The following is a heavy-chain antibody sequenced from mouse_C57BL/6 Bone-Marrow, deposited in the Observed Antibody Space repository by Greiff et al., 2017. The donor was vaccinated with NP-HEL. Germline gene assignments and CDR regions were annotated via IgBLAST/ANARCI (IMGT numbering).Heavy chain of an antibody. CDR3: ARSSYDGYPPYWYFDV. V-gene: IGHV1-39*01. CDR2: INPNYGTT. CDR1: GYSFTDYN. Sequence: EVKLMESGPELVKPGASVKISCKASGYSFTDYNMNWVKQSNGKSLEWIGVINPNYGTTSYNQKFKGKATLTVDQSSSTAYMQLNSLTSEDSAVYYCARSSYDGYPPYWYFDVWGTGTTVTVSS. J-gene: IGHJ1*03. D-gene: IGHD2-3*01.